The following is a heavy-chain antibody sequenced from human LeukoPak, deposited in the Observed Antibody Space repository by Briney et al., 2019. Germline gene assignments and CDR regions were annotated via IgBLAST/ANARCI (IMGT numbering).Heavy chain of an antibody. CDR1: GYTFTSYG. CDR3: ARDGTPKIQLWLGSSGGYFDY. CDR2: ISAYNGNT. D-gene: IGHD5-18*01. V-gene: IGHV1-18*01. J-gene: IGHJ4*02. Sequence: ASVKVSCKASGYTFTSYGISWVRQAPGQGLEWMGWISAYNGNTNYAQKLQGRVTMTTDTSTSTAYMEMRSLRSDDTAVYYCARDGTPKIQLWLGSSGGYFDYWGQGTLVTVSS.